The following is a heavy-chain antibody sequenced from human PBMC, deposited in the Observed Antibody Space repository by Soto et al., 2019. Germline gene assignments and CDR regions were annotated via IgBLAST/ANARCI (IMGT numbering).Heavy chain of an antibody. D-gene: IGHD3-10*01. CDR1: GFTFDDYG. Sequence: EVQLVESGGGLVQPGGTLRLSCAASGFTFDDYGMHWVRQAPGKGLEWVSGITSHSGGIAYADSVKGRFTISRDNAKSSLYLQMNSLRVEDTAFYYCAKGSLWFGELLTQNYFDNWGQGTLVTVSS. CDR3: AKGSLWFGELLTQNYFDN. V-gene: IGHV3-9*01. CDR2: ITSHSGGI. J-gene: IGHJ4*02.